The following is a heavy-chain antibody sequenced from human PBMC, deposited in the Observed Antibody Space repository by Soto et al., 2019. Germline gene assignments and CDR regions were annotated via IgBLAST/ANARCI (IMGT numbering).Heavy chain of an antibody. D-gene: IGHD1-1*01. J-gene: IGHJ6*02. CDR3: ARTSPTGRGHFSSGVAV. CDR1: GGSISSGDYY. Sequence: QVQLQESGPGLVKPSQSLSLTCTVSGGSISSGDYYWSWIRQPPGKGLEWIAYIYFTWSTYYNPSLKSRVSISVDTSKNKFTLSLTSVTAADTAVYYCARTSPTGRGHFSSGVAVWGRGTTVTVSS. V-gene: IGHV4-30-4*01. CDR2: IYFTWST.